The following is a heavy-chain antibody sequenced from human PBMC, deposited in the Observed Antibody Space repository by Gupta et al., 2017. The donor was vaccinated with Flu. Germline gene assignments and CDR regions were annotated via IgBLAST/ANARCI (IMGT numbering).Heavy chain of an antibody. D-gene: IGHD7-27*01. CDR3: AIGALGTNWFDP. V-gene: IGHV1-24*01. CDR2: FDPEEGET. Sequence: VRQDPGKGLEWMGGFDPEEGETIHAQKFQGRVTMTEDTSTDTAYMELSGLRSEDTAVYYCAIGALGTNWFDPWGQGTLVTVSS. J-gene: IGHJ5*02.